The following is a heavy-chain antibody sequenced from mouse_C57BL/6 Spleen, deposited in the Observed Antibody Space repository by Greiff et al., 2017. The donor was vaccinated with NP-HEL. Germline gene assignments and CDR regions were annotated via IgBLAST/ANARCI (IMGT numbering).Heavy chain of an antibody. CDR3: ARIGWFYAMDD. Sequence: VQLQQSGAELVRPGTSVKVSCKASGYAFTNYLIEWVKQRPGQGLEWIGVINPGSGGTNYNEKFKGKATLTADKSSSTAYMQLSSLTSEDSAVYFCARIGWFYAMDDWGQGTSVTVSS. J-gene: IGHJ4*01. V-gene: IGHV1-54*01. CDR1: GYAFTNYL. CDR2: INPGSGGT. D-gene: IGHD2-3*01.